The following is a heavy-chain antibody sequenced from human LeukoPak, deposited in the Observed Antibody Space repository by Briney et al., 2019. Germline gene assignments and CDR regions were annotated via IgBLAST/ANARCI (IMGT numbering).Heavy chain of an antibody. CDR2: INTNTGNP. CDR1: GYTFTSYA. D-gene: IGHD3-3*01. CDR3: ARGVAAFGVVTSLPRN. Sequence: ASVKVSCKASGYTFTSYAMNWVRQAPGQGLEWMGWINTNTGNPTYAQGFTGRFVFSLDTSVSTAYLQISSLKAEDTAVYYCARGVAAFGVVTSLPRNWGQGTLVTVSS. J-gene: IGHJ4*02. V-gene: IGHV7-4-1*02.